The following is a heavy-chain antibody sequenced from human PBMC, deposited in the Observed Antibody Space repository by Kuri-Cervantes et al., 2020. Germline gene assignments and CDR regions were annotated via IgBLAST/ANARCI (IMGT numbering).Heavy chain of an antibody. CDR3: AKGTTTSIAARLGYYYYMDV. D-gene: IGHD6-6*01. CDR2: ISGSGGST. Sequence: GGSLRLSCAASGFTFSSYAMSWVRQAPGKGLEWVSAISGSGGSTYYADSVMGRFTISRDNSKNTLYLQMNSLRAEDTAVYYCAKGTTTSIAARLGYYYYMDVWGKGPTVTVSS. J-gene: IGHJ6*03. V-gene: IGHV3-23*01. CDR1: GFTFSSYA.